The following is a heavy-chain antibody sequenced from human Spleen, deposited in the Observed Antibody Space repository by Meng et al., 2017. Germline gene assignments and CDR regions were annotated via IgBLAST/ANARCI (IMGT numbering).Heavy chain of an antibody. D-gene: IGHD3-22*01. V-gene: IGHV5-51*01. CDR2: IYPGDSDT. J-gene: IGHJ4*02. CDR1: GYSLTSYW. Sequence: GESLKISCKGSGYSLTSYWIVWVRQMPGKGLEWMGIIYPGDSDTRYSPSFQGQVTISADKSTSTAYLQWSSLKASDTAMYYCARVLSSGRFDYWGQGTLVTVSS. CDR3: ARVLSSGRFDY.